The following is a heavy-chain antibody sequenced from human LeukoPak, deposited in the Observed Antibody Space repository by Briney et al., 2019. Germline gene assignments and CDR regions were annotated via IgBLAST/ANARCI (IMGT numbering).Heavy chain of an antibody. D-gene: IGHD3-10*01. J-gene: IGHJ4*02. Sequence: PGGSLRLSCVASGFTFSSYGMHWVRQAPGKGLEWVAFIRYDRSTKYADSVKGRFTISRDNSKNMLFLQLNSVTTEDTALYYCAKDQPGYGSGNYEDSWGQGTLVTVSS. V-gene: IGHV3-30*02. CDR3: AKDQPGYGSGNYEDS. CDR1: GFTFSSYG. CDR2: IRYDRSTK.